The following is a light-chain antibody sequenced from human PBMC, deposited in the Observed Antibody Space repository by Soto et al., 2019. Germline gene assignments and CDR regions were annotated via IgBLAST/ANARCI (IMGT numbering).Light chain of an antibody. J-gene: IGKJ5*01. CDR3: QQYGSSST. CDR2: GAS. CDR1: RSVSNY. V-gene: IGKV3-20*01. Sequence: EIVLTQSPATLSLSPGESATLSCRASRSVSNYLAWYQQKPGQAPRLLIYGASSRPTGIPDRFSGSGSGTDFTRTISRLEPEDFAVYYCQQYGSSSTFGQGTRLEIK.